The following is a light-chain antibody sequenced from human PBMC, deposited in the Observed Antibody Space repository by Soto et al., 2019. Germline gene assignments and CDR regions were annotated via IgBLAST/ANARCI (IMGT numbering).Light chain of an antibody. J-gene: IGKJ1*01. CDR1: QGIANF. V-gene: IGKV1-27*01. CDR3: QKYDVAPWT. Sequence: DIQMTQSPSSLSASVGDRVTITCRASQGIANFLAWYQQKPGKVPKLLIYAASTLQSGVPSRFSGSGTGTDFTLTISSLQPEDVATYYCQKYDVAPWTFGQGTKVEIK. CDR2: AAS.